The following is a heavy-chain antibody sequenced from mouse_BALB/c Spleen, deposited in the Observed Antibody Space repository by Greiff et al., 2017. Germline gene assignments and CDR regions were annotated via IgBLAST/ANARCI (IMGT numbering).Heavy chain of an antibody. Sequence: QVQLQQSGPGLVQPSQSLSITCTVSGFSLTSYGVHWVRQSPGKGLEWLGVIWSGGSTDYNAAFISRLSISKDNSKSQVFFKMNSLQANDTAIYYCATRYDYDGFAYWGQGTLVTVSA. CDR3: ATRYDYDGFAY. D-gene: IGHD2-4*01. J-gene: IGHJ3*01. V-gene: IGHV2-2*02. CDR1: GFSLTSYG. CDR2: IWSGGST.